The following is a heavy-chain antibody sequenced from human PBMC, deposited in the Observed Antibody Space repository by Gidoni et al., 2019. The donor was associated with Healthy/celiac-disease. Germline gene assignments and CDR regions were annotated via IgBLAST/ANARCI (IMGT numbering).Heavy chain of an antibody. V-gene: IGHV3-23*01. CDR3: AKRAAAGNYFDY. Sequence: EVQLLGSGGGLLQPGGSLRLSCAPSGFPFSSYAMIWVRTAPGKGLEWVSAISGSGGSTYYADSVKGRFTISRDNSKNTLYLQMNSLRAEDTAVYYCAKRAAAGNYFDYWGQGTLVTVSS. J-gene: IGHJ4*02. CDR1: GFPFSSYA. CDR2: ISGSGGST. D-gene: IGHD6-13*01.